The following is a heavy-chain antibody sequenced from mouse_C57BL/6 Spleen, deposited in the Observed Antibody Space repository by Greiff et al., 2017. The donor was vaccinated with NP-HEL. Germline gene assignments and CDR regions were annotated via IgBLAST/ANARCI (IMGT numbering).Heavy chain of an antibody. V-gene: IGHV5-4*03. CDR3: ARVGGSSYLAYFDV. Sequence: EVMLVESGGGLVKPGGSLKLSCAASGFTFSSYAMSWVRQTPEKRLEWVATISDGGSYTYYPDNVKGRSTISRDNAKNNLYLQMSHLKSEDTAMYYCARVGGSSYLAYFDVWGTGTTVTVSS. CDR1: GFTFSSYA. D-gene: IGHD1-1*01. J-gene: IGHJ1*03. CDR2: ISDGGSYT.